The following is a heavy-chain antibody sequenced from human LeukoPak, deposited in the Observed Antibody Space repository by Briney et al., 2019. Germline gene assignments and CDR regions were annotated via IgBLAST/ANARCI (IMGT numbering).Heavy chain of an antibody. CDR1: GGSFSGYY. D-gene: IGHD3-22*01. CDR3: AREVFFLRSYYYDSSGYYYFDY. CDR2: INHSGST. V-gene: IGHV4-34*01. Sequence: PSETLSLTCAVYGGSFSGYYWSWIRQPPGKGLEWIGEINHSGSTNYNPSFKSRVTMSVDTSKNQFSLKLSSVTAADTAVYYCAREVFFLRSYYYDSSGYYYFDYWGQGTLVTVSS. J-gene: IGHJ4*02.